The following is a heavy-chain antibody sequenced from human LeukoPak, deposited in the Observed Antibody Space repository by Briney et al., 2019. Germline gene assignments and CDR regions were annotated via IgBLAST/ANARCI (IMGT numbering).Heavy chain of an antibody. J-gene: IGHJ6*04. CDR1: GGTFSSYA. Sequence: SVKVSCKASGGTFSSYAISWVRQAPGQGLEWMGGIIPIFGTANYAQKFQGRVTITADKSTSTAYMELSSLRPEDTAVYYCASRGYSDSVGYGMDVWGKGTTVTVSS. D-gene: IGHD5-12*01. CDR3: ASRGYSDSVGYGMDV. CDR2: IIPIFGTA. V-gene: IGHV1-69*06.